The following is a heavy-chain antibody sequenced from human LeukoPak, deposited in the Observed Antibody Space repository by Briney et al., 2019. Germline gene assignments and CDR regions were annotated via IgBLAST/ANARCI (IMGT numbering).Heavy chain of an antibody. D-gene: IGHD3-22*01. V-gene: IGHV1-46*01. Sequence: ASVKVSCKASGYTFTRHYMHWVRQAPGQGLEWMGIINPSGGSTSYAQKFQGRVTMTRDTSTSTVYMELSSLRSEDTAVYYCARVTRDSSGYYYGLDYWGQGTLVTVSS. J-gene: IGHJ4*02. CDR2: INPSGGST. CDR3: ARVTRDSSGYYYGLDY. CDR1: GYTFTRHY.